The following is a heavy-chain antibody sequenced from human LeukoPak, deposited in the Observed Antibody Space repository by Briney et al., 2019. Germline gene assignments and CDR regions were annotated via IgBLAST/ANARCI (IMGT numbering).Heavy chain of an antibody. CDR2: IDHTGIT. Sequence: SETLSLTCTVSDDSLTIYYWSWVRQPPGKGLEWSGYIDHTGITNYNPSLNSRVTISRDTAKNHFSLELSSAPPADTAAYFCAPGRVSSSTWYSSYYYYFFMDVWGKGTTVTVSS. CDR1: DDSLTIYY. J-gene: IGHJ6*03. CDR3: APGRVSSSTWYSSYYYYFFMDV. D-gene: IGHD6-13*01. V-gene: IGHV4-59*01.